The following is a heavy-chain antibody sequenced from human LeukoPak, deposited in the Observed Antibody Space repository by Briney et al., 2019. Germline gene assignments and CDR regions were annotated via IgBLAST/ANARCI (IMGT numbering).Heavy chain of an antibody. V-gene: IGHV1-2*02. CDR2: INPNSGGT. Sequence: ASVKVSCKASGYTFTGYYMHWVRQAPGQGLEWMGWINPNSGGTNYAQKFQGRVTMTRDTSISTAYMELSRLRSDDTAVYYCARTLRFLEWLLSEYYFDYWGQGTLVTVSS. CDR3: ARTLRFLEWLLSEYYFDY. CDR1: GYTFTGYY. D-gene: IGHD3-3*01. J-gene: IGHJ4*02.